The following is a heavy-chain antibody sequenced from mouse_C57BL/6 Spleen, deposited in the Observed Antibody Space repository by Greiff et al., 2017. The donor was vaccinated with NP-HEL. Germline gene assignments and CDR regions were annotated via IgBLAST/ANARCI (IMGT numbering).Heavy chain of an antibody. CDR3: ATGDYDAFAY. CDR2: INPNNGGT. Sequence: EVQLQQSGPELVKPGASVKIPCKASGYTFTDYNMDWVKQSHGKSLEWIGDINPNNGGTIYNQKFKGKATLTVDKSSSTAYMELRSLTSEDTAVYYCATGDYDAFAYWGQGTLVTVSA. V-gene: IGHV1-18*01. J-gene: IGHJ3*01. D-gene: IGHD2-4*01. CDR1: GYTFTDYN.